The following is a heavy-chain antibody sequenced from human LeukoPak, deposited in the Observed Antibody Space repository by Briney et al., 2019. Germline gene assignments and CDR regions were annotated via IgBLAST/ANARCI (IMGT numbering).Heavy chain of an antibody. D-gene: IGHD2-15*01. CDR1: GGSIINYY. V-gene: IGHV4-59*01. CDR3: ARAKDIVASPGAFDI. J-gene: IGHJ3*02. CDR2: IYYTGIT. Sequence: PSETLSLTCTVSGGSIINYYWGWIRQPPGKGLDLIGYIYYTGITSYNPSLNSRVTILVDTSKNQFSLKLSSVTAADTAVYYCARAKDIVASPGAFDIWGQGIMVTVSS.